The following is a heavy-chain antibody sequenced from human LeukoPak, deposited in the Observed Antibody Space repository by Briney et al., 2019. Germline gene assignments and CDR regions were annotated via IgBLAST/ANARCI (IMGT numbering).Heavy chain of an antibody. J-gene: IGHJ4*02. V-gene: IGHV4-34*01. Sequence: SETLSLTCAVYGGSFSGYYWSWIRQPPGKGLEWIGEINHSGSTNYNPSLKSRVTISVDTSKKQFSLKLSSVTAADTAVYYCARGGYTVTFDYWGQGTLVTVSS. D-gene: IGHD4-11*01. CDR3: ARGGYTVTFDY. CDR1: GGSFSGYY. CDR2: INHSGST.